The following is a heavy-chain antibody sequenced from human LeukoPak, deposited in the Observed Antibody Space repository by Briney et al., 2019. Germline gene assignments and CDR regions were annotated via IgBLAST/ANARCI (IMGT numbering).Heavy chain of an antibody. J-gene: IGHJ6*02. D-gene: IGHD1-26*01. V-gene: IGHV3-43*02. CDR1: GFTFDDYA. CDR2: SSGDGGST. CDR3: AKDLGATTRSLYYYYYGMDV. Sequence: GGSLRLSCAASGFTFDDYAMHWVRQAPGKGLEWVSLSSGDGGSTHYADSVKGRFTISRDNSKNSLYLQMNSLRTEDTALYYCAKDLGATTRSLYYYYYGMDVWGQGTTVTVSS.